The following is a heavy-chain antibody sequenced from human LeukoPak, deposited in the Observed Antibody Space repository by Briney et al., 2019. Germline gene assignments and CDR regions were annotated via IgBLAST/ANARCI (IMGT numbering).Heavy chain of an antibody. J-gene: IGHJ4*02. Sequence: GGSLRLSCAASGFTFSSYWMSWVRHAPGKGLEWVANIKQDGSEKYYVDSVKGRFTISRDNAKNSLYLQMNSLRAEDTAVYYCARVSYLRYYYDSSGYYYIDYWGQGTLVTVSS. D-gene: IGHD3-22*01. CDR3: ARVSYLRYYYDSSGYYYIDY. V-gene: IGHV3-7*01. CDR2: IKQDGSEK. CDR1: GFTFSSYW.